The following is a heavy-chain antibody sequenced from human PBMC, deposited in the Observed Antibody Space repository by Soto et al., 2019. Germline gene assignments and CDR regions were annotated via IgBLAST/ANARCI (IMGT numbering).Heavy chain of an antibody. D-gene: IGHD3-9*01. CDR2: ISSSSSTI. J-gene: IGHJ6*03. CDR3: ARKGLRYFDWPSYYYYYMDV. CDR1: GFTFSSYS. V-gene: IGHV3-48*01. Sequence: GGSLRLSCAASGFTFSSYSMNWVRQAPGKGLEWVSYISSSSSTIYYADSVKGRFTISRDNAENSLYLQMNSLRAEDTAVYYCARKGLRYFDWPSYYYYYMDVWGKGTTVTV.